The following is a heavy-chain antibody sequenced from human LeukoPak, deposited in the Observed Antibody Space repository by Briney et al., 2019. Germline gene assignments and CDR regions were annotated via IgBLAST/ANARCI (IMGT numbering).Heavy chain of an antibody. J-gene: IGHJ4*02. V-gene: IGHV4-38-2*02. CDR1: GYSISSGYY. CDR3: ARGITMVRGHDY. CDR2: IYYSGST. D-gene: IGHD3-10*01. Sequence: SETLSLTCTVSGYSISSGYYWGWIRQPPGKGLEWIGSIYYSGSTYYNPSLKSRVTISVDTSKNQFSLKLSSVTAADTAVYYCARGITMVRGHDYWGQGTLVTVSS.